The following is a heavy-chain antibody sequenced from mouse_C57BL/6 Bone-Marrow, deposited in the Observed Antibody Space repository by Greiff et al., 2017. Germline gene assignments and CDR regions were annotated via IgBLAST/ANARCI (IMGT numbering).Heavy chain of an antibody. V-gene: IGHV1-76*01. CDR3: ARGGDYYGSLDV. CDR1: GYTFTDYY. D-gene: IGHD1-1*01. Sequence: QVQLQQSGAELVRPGASVKLSCKASGYTFTDYYINWVKQRPGQGLEWIARIYPGSGNTYYNEKFKGKATLTAEKSSSTAYMQLSSLTSEDSAVYFCARGGDYYGSLDVWGTGTTVTVSS. J-gene: IGHJ1*03. CDR2: IYPGSGNT.